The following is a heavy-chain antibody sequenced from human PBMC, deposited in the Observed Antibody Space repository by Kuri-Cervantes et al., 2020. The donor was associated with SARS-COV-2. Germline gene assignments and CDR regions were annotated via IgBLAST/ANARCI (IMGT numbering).Heavy chain of an antibody. CDR3: ARLSIYDSSGYTDDY. Sequence: SETLSLTCAVYGGSSSGYYWSWIRQPPGKGLEWIGEINHSGSTNYNPSLKSRVTISVDTSKNQFSLKLSSVTAADTAVYYCARLSIYDSSGYTDDYWGQGTLVTVSS. CDR1: GGSSSGYY. J-gene: IGHJ4*02. V-gene: IGHV4-34*01. D-gene: IGHD3-22*01. CDR2: INHSGST.